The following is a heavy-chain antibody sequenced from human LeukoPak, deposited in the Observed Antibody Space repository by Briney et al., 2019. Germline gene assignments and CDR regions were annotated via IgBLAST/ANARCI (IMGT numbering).Heavy chain of an antibody. V-gene: IGHV4-34*01. Sequence: PSETLSLTCAVYGGSFNGYHWTWIRQPPGKGLEWTGEINHRGSTNYNPSLKSRVTISVNTSKNQFSLKLSSVTAADAAVYYCASLSAYYMDVWGKGTTVTISS. CDR1: GGSFNGYH. CDR2: INHRGST. CDR3: ASLSAYYMDV. J-gene: IGHJ6*03.